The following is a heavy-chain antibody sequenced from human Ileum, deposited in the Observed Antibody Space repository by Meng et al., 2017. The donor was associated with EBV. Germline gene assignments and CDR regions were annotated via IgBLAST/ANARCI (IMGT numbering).Heavy chain of an antibody. V-gene: IGHV2-5*02. CDR1: GYSLSISGVG. CDR3: THRPMTSAYYYFDY. CDR2: IYWDDDK. J-gene: IGHJ4*02. D-gene: IGHD3-22*01. Sequence: QFTLKVSGPTLVKPXXTLTLTCTFSGYSLSISGVGVGWIRQPPGKALEWLALIYWDDDKRYSPSLKSRLTITKDTSKNQVVLTMTNMDPVDTATYYCTHRPMTSAYYYFDYWGQGTLVTVSS.